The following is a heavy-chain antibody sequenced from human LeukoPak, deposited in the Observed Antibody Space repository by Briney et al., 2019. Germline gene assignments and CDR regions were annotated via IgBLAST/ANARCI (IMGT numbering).Heavy chain of an antibody. CDR2: ISSSGSTI. Sequence: GGSLRLSCAASGFTFSSYEMNWLRQAPGKGLEWVSYISSSGSTIYYADSVKGRFTISRDNAKNSLYLQMNSLRAEDTAVYYCARDWAPYDSSGYYDYWGQGTLVTVSS. J-gene: IGHJ4*02. CDR3: ARDWAPYDSSGYYDY. CDR1: GFTFSSYE. D-gene: IGHD3-22*01. V-gene: IGHV3-48*03.